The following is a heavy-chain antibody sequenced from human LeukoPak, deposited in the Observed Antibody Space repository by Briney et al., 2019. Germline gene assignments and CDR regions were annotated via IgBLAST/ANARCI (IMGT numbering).Heavy chain of an antibody. CDR3: ARLGYCSGGSCWPFDY. D-gene: IGHD2-15*01. CDR1: GGSFSGYY. V-gene: IGHV4-34*01. J-gene: IGHJ4*02. Sequence: SETLSLTCAVYGGSFSGYYWSWIRQPPGKGLEWIGSIYYSGSTFYNPSLKSRVTISVDTSKNQFSLKLSSVTAADTAVYYCARLGYCSGGSCWPFDYWVQGTLVTVSS. CDR2: IYYSGST.